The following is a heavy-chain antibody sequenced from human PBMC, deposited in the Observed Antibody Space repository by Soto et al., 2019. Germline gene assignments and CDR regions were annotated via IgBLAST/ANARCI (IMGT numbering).Heavy chain of an antibody. Sequence: GGSLRLSCVASGYTFNKYALAWVRQAPGKGLEWVSAISGSGASTYDADSVKGRFTISRDNSKNTLYLQMNSLRAEDTAVYYCAKDRDGYNPWFDPWGQGTLVTVSS. V-gene: IGHV3-23*01. CDR3: AKDRDGYNPWFDP. J-gene: IGHJ5*02. CDR2: ISGSGAST. D-gene: IGHD5-12*01. CDR1: GYTFNKYA.